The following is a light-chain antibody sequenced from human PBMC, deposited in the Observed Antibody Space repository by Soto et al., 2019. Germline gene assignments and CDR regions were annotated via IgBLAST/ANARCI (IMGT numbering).Light chain of an antibody. CDR2: DVS. V-gene: IGLV2-14*01. J-gene: IGLJ1*01. CDR3: SSYTSISTCV. CDR1: SSDVGGYNY. Sequence: QSALTQPASVSGSPGQSITISCTGTSSDVGGYNYVSWYQQHPGKAPKLVIYDVSNRPSGVSNRFSGSKSGNTASLTISGLLAEDEADYYCSSYTSISTCVFGTGTKLTVL.